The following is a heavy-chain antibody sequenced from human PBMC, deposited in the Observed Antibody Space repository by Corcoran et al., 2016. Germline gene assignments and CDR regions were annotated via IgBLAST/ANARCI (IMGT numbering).Heavy chain of an antibody. J-gene: IGHJ6*02. V-gene: IGHV1-69*01. Sequence: QVQLVQSGAEVKKPGSSVKVSCKASGGTFSSYAISWVRQAPGQGLEWMGGIIPIFGTANYAQKFQGRVTITADESTSTAYMELSIISSEDTAVDYCARERGVPAKNYGMDVWGQGTTVTVSS. CDR3: ARERGVPAKNYGMDV. CDR2: IIPIFGTA. CDR1: GGTFSSYA. D-gene: IGHD2-2*01.